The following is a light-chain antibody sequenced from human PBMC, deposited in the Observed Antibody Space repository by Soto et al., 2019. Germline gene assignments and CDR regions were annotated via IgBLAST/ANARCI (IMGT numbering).Light chain of an antibody. CDR2: EAS. J-gene: IGKJ5*01. V-gene: IGKV3-20*01. Sequence: ENVLTQSPGTLSLSPGERATLSCRASQTVRSNYLAWYQQKPGQTPRLLIYEASSRFTGIPDRFTGSGSGTDFTLTINRLEPEDVATYYCQKYNSAPLTFGPGTRLEIK. CDR3: QKYNSAPLT. CDR1: QTVRSNY.